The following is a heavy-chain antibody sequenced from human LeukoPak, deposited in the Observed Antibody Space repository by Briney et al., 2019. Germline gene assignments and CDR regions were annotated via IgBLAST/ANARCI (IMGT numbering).Heavy chain of an antibody. D-gene: IGHD6-25*01. CDR1: GFTFSSYW. Sequence: GGSLRLACAASGFTFSSYWMSWVRQAPGKGLEWVANIKQDGSEKYYVDSVKGRFPISRDNAKNSLYLQMNSLRAEDTAVYYCARVDLAAWFDYWGQGTLVTVSS. CDR3: ARVDLAAWFDY. V-gene: IGHV3-7*04. CDR2: IKQDGSEK. J-gene: IGHJ4*02.